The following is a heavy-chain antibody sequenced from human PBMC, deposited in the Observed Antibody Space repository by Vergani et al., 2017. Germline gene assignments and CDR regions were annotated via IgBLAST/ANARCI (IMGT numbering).Heavy chain of an antibody. V-gene: IGHV3-33*01. CDR2: IWYDGSKE. J-gene: IGHJ4*02. CDR3: ARDRLRPNYYCDC. Sequence: QVQLVESVGGVVQPGRSLRLSCAASGFSFSSFGFHWVRQAPGKGVEWVAFIWYDGSKEYYADSVKGRFTISRDNSKNTLYLQMNNVRAADTAVYYCARDRLRPNYYCDCWGEGTLVSVCS. D-gene: IGHD2-21*02. CDR1: GFSFSSFG.